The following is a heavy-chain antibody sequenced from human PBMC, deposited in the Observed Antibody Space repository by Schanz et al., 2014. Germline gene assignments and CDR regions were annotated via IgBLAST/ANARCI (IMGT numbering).Heavy chain of an antibody. Sequence: QVHLQESGPGLVKPSETLSLTCTVSGGSISNNYWGWIRQPPGKGLEWIGNIYSSGSTYYNPSLKSRVTISVDTSKNQFSLRLSSVTAADTAVYYCARARSWPDYWGQGTLVTVSS. D-gene: IGHD6-13*01. CDR1: GGSISNNY. J-gene: IGHJ4*02. V-gene: IGHV4-59*12. CDR2: IYSSGST. CDR3: ARARSWPDY.